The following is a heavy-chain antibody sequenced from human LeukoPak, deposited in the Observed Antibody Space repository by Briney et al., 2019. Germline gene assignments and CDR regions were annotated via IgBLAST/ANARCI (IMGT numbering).Heavy chain of an antibody. CDR3: ARGSDYLFDC. J-gene: IGHJ4*02. CDR2: ISSSSTTI. V-gene: IGHV3-48*04. D-gene: IGHD4-17*01. CDR1: GFTFSSYN. Sequence: GGSLRLSCAASGFTFSSYNMNWVRQAPGKGLEWVSCISSSSTTIYYADSVKGRFTVSRDNAKNSLYLQMNSLRVEDTAVYYCARGSDYLFDCWGQGTLVAVSS.